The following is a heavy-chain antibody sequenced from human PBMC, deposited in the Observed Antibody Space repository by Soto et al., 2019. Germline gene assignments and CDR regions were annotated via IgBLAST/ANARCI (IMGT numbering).Heavy chain of an antibody. CDR1: GFTVSTNY. V-gene: IGHV3-66*01. CDR3: ARDPWAADY. CDR2: IYSGGST. J-gene: IGHJ4*02. D-gene: IGHD3-16*01. Sequence: GGSLRLSCAASGFTVSTNYMSWVRQAPGKGLEWVSVIYSGGSTFYADSVRRRFTITRDNSKNTVNLQMNSLRAEDTAVYYCARDPWAADYWGQGTLVTVSS.